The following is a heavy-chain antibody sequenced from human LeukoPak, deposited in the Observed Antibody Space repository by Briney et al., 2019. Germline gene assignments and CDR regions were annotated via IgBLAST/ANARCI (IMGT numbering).Heavy chain of an antibody. Sequence: GGSLRLSCEASGFTFSTAWLNWVRQAPGKGLEWVSLIYSGDGPYYADSVKGRFTISRDNSKNTLYLQMNSLRAEDTAVYYCARVRVYSSSSGDAFDIWGQGTMVTVSS. CDR1: GFTFSTAW. V-gene: IGHV3-53*01. D-gene: IGHD6-6*01. CDR3: ARVRVYSSSSGDAFDI. CDR2: IYSGDGP. J-gene: IGHJ3*02.